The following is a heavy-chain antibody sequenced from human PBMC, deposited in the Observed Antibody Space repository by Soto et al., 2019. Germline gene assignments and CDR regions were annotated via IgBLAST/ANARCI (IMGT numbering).Heavy chain of an antibody. D-gene: IGHD6-13*01. Sequence: QVQLVESGGGVVQPGRSRRLSCTASGFTFSSYAMQWVRQAPGKGLEWVALISYDGTNKYYADSVKGRFTISRDSSRNTLYLQMSSLRHEATAVYYCARESGQHLRTENYGGQGTLVAVSS. CDR2: ISYDGTNK. CDR1: GFTFSSYA. V-gene: IGHV3-30-3*01. J-gene: IGHJ4*02. CDR3: ARESGQHLRTENY.